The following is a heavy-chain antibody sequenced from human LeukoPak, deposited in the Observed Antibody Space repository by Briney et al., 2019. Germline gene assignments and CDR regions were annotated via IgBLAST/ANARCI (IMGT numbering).Heavy chain of an antibody. CDR3: ARSQTWYYYDSSGYYETPYDFDY. V-gene: IGHV5-51*01. Sequence: GESLKISCKGSGYSFRSYWIGWVRQMPGKGLEWMGAIYPGDSDTRYSPSFQGQVTISADKSISTAYLQWSSLKASDTAMYYCARSQTWYYYDSSGYYETPYDFDYWGQGTLVTVSS. J-gene: IGHJ4*02. CDR1: GYSFRSYW. CDR2: IYPGDSDT. D-gene: IGHD3-22*01.